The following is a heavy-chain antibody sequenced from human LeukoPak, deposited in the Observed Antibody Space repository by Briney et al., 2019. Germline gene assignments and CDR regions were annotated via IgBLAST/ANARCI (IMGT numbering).Heavy chain of an antibody. J-gene: IGHJ6*03. CDR1: GGSFSGYY. CDR3: AKWGASIQLWLKVDYYYYMEA. D-gene: IGHD5-18*01. CDR2: INHSGST. V-gene: IGHV4-34*01. Sequence: SETLSLTCAVYGGSFSGYYWSWIRQPPGKGLEWIGEINHSGSTNYNPSLKSRVTISVDTSKNQFSLKLSSVTAADTAVYYCAKWGASIQLWLKVDYYYYMEAWGKGNTVTISS.